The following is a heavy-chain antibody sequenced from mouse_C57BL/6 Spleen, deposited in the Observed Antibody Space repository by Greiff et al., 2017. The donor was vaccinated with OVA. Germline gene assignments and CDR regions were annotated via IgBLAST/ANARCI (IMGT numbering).Heavy chain of an antibody. CDR3: AREGYYDYDEAFAY. CDR2: ISYDGSN. CDR1: GYSITSGYY. Sequence: DVQLVESGPGLVKPSQSLSLTCSVTGYSITSGYYWNWIRQFPGNKLEWMGYISYDGSNNYNPSLKNRITITRDTSKNQFFLKLNSVTTEDTATYYCAREGYYDYDEAFAYWGQGTLVTVSA. J-gene: IGHJ3*01. D-gene: IGHD2-4*01. V-gene: IGHV3-6*01.